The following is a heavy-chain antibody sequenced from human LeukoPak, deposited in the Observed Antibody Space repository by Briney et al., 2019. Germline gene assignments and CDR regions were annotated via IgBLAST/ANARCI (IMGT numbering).Heavy chain of an antibody. D-gene: IGHD3-22*01. CDR1: GGSISSYY. J-gene: IGHJ4*02. Sequence: SETLSLTCTVSGGSISSYYWSWIRQPPGKGLEWIGYIYYRGSTNYNPSLKRRVTISVDTSKHQFSLKLRSVTAADTAVYYCARGWDSSGCIDYWGQGTLVTVSS. CDR3: ARGWDSSGCIDY. CDR2: IYYRGST. V-gene: IGHV4-59*01.